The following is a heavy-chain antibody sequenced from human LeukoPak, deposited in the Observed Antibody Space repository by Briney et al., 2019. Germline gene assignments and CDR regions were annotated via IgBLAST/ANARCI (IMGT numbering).Heavy chain of an antibody. CDR1: GYTFTSYY. CDR2: INPSGGST. V-gene: IGHV1-46*01. D-gene: IGHD3-3*01. CDR3: ARLLSVDDFWSGYHDY. Sequence: ASVKVSCKASGYTFTSYYMYWVRQAPGQGLEWMGIINPSGGSTSYAQKFQGRVTITADESTSTAYMELSSLRSEDTAVYYCARLLSVDDFWSGYHDYWGQGTLVTVSS. J-gene: IGHJ4*02.